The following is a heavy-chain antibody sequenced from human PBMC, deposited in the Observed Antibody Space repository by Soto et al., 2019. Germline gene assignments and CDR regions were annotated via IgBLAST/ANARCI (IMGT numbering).Heavy chain of an antibody. CDR1: GYTFTSYG. Sequence: QVQLVQSGAEVKKPGASVKVSCKASGYTFTSYGISWVRQAPGQGLEWMGWISAYNGNTNYAQKLQGRVTMTTDTSTSTAYMELRSLRSDDTAVYYCARGVGPFSCGGDCFPYYFDYWGQGTLVTVSS. J-gene: IGHJ4*02. D-gene: IGHD2-21*02. V-gene: IGHV1-18*01. CDR2: ISAYNGNT. CDR3: ARGVGPFSCGGDCFPYYFDY.